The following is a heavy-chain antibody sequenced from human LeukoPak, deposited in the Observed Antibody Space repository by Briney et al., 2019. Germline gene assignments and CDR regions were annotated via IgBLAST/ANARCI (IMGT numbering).Heavy chain of an antibody. V-gene: IGHV1-2*02. D-gene: IGHD2-8*01. Sequence: ASVKVPCKASGYTFTDYYMHWVRQAPGQGLEWMGWINPNSGSTNYAQKFQGRVTMTRDTSISTAYMELSRLRSDDTAVYFCARDNGDTFDIWGQGTMVTVSS. CDR2: INPNSGST. J-gene: IGHJ3*02. CDR1: GYTFTDYY. CDR3: ARDNGDTFDI.